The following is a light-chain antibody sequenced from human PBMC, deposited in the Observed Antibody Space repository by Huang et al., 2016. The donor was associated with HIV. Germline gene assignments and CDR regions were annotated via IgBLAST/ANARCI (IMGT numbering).Light chain of an antibody. CDR1: LDINNY. Sequence: DIQMTQSPSSLSASLGDKVTITCQASLDINNYLNWYQQKPGEAPKRLIYDASKLETGVQSRFSGSRSGTHVTFTVSSLQPEDVATYHCQQYDTLPWTFGQGTTVEI. V-gene: IGKV1-33*01. CDR3: QQYDTLPWT. J-gene: IGKJ1*01. CDR2: DAS.